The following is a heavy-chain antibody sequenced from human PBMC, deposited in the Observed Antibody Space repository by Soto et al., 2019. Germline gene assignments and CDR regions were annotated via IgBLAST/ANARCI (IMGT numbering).Heavy chain of an antibody. D-gene: IGHD1-26*01. CDR2: IGGSDDST. V-gene: IGHV3-23*01. CDR1: GFTFRNYA. Sequence: EVQLLESGGDLVQPGGSLRLSCAASGFTFRNYALSWVRQAPGEGLEWVSGIGGSDDSTYYADTVKGRFTISRDNSKNTLYLQMNSLRAEDTAVYYCAKDAQWELLLRYFDYWGQGTLVTVSS. J-gene: IGHJ4*02. CDR3: AKDAQWELLLRYFDY.